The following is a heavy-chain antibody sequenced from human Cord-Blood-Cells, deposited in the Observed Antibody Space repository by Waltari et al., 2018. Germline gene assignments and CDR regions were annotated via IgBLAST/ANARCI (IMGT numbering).Heavy chain of an antibody. CDR3: ARHPNDMGSGSYYNWYFDL. CDR1: GGSISSSSYY. CDR2: IYYSGRT. J-gene: IGHJ2*01. Sequence: QLQLQESGPGLVKPSETLSLTCTVSGGSISSSSYYWGWIRQPPGKGLEWIGSIYYSGRTYYNPSLKSRVTISVDTSKNQFSLKLSSVTAADTAVYYCARHPNDMGSGSYYNWYFDLWGRGTLVTVSS. V-gene: IGHV4-39*01. D-gene: IGHD3-10*01.